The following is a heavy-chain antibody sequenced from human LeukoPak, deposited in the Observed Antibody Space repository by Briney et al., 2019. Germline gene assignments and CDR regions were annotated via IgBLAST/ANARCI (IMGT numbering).Heavy chain of an antibody. Sequence: KPSETLSLTXTVSGGSISSYYWGWVRQPPGKGLEWLGSVSYSGSPYYNPSLKSRVTISIDTSKNQFSLRLTSVTAADTAVYYCARPLTGYSNSFVFWGQGTLVTVSS. CDR1: GGSISSYY. V-gene: IGHV4-39*01. CDR2: VSYSGSP. CDR3: ARPLTGYSNSFVF. J-gene: IGHJ4*02. D-gene: IGHD4-11*01.